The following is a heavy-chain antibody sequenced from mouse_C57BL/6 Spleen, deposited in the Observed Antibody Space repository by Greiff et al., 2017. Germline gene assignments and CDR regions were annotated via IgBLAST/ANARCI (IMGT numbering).Heavy chain of an antibody. CDR2: INPNYGTT. D-gene: IGHD1-1*01. V-gene: IGHV1-39*01. CDR3: ARGDGSSYNDAMDY. CDR1: GYSFTDYN. J-gene: IGHJ4*01. Sequence: EVQLQQSGPELVKPGASVKISCKASGYSFTDYNMNWVKQSNGKSLEWIGVINPNYGTTSYNQKFKGKATLTVDPSSSTAYMQLNSLTSEDSAVYYCARGDGSSYNDAMDYWGQGTSVTVSS.